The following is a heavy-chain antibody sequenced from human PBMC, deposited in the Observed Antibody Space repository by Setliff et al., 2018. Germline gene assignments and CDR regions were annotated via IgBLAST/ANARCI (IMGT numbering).Heavy chain of an antibody. J-gene: IGHJ1*01. V-gene: IGHV3-20*04. CDR3: VRVGRNQNSGSYRAEFFQH. Sequence: PGGSLRLSCAASGFTFDDYGMTWVRQAPGKGLEWVSGINWNGGSTGYADSVKGRFTISRDNAKNSLYLQMNNLRAEDTAVYYCVRVGRNQNSGSYRAEFFQHWGQGTLVTVSS. D-gene: IGHD1-26*01. CDR1: GFTFDDYG. CDR2: INWNGGST.